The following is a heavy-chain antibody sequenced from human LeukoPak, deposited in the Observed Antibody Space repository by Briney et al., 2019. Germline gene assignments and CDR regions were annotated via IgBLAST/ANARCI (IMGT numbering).Heavy chain of an antibody. CDR3: AREGRGDGYNPDFDY. Sequence: GGSLRLSCTASGFTFSNYWMAWVRQAPGKGLEWVANIKQDGSEENYVDSVKGRFTISRDNAKNSLYLQMNSLRAEDTAVYYCAREGRGDGYNPDFDYWGQGTLVTVSS. CDR2: IKQDGSEE. CDR1: GFTFSNYW. J-gene: IGHJ4*02. D-gene: IGHD5-12*01. V-gene: IGHV3-7*01.